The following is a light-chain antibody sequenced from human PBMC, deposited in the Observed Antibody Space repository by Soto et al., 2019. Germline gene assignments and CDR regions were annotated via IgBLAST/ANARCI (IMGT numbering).Light chain of an antibody. CDR1: HSVSST. V-gene: IGKV3-15*01. CDR3: QQYYNWPQT. CDR2: GAS. Sequence: EIVMTQSPATLSVSPGERATLSCRASHSVSSTLAWYQQKPGQAPRLPIYGASTRATGIPASFSGSGSGTEFTLSISSLQSEDSAVYYCQQYYNWPQTFGQGTKVDIK. J-gene: IGKJ1*01.